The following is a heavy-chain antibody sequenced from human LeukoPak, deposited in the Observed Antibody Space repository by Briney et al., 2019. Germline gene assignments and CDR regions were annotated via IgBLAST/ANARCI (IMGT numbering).Heavy chain of an antibody. CDR3: AREESSGLRRCFDL. CDR2: IDPHNGAT. D-gene: IGHD3-22*01. V-gene: IGHV1-2*02. CDR1: GYSFTGYY. Sequence: ASVKVSCKASGYSFTGYYMHWVRQAPGQGLEWMGWIDPHNGATHYAQKFQGRVTMSRDTSSSTDYMEVSGLRPDDTALYYCAREESSGLRRCFDLWGQGTLVTVSS. J-gene: IGHJ4*02.